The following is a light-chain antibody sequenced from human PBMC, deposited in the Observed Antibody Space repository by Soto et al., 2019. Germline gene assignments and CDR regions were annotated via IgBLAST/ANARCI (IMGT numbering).Light chain of an antibody. J-gene: IGKJ3*01. Sequence: EIVLTQSPGTLSLFPGERATLSCRASQSVSSTYFAWYRQKPGQPPSLLIYGASNRATGVPDRFSGSGSGPDFTITISILEPEAFAVYYGQQYISSPPGFTFVPGTTVEIK. CDR1: QSVSSTY. V-gene: IGKV3-20*01. CDR2: GAS. CDR3: QQYISSPPGFT.